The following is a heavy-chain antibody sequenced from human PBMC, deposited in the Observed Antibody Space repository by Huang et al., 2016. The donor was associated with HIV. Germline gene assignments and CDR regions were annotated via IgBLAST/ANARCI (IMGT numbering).Heavy chain of an antibody. CDR3: AKHLGGRRGFTFIVLFGAFDM. CDR1: GFTFGSYA. D-gene: IGHD3-22*01. V-gene: IGHV3-23*01. Sequence: EVQLLESGGGLAQPGGSLRLSCTASGFTFGSYALNWVRQGQGKGLEWVSGTTGSGGSKDYAKSVKGRFTISRDNSKNTLYLQMNSLRAEDTALYYCAKHLGGRRGFTFIVLFGAFDMWGQGTMVTVSS. J-gene: IGHJ3*02. CDR2: TTGSGGSK.